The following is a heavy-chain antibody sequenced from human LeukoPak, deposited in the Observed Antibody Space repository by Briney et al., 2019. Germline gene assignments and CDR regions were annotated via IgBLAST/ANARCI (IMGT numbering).Heavy chain of an antibody. Sequence: ASVKVSCKASGYTFTSYYIHWVRQAPGLGLEWMGIINPSGGSTAYAQKFQGRVTVTRDMSTSTVYMELSSLRSEDTAVYYCARDFEYADYGGASDIWGQGTMVTVSS. CDR3: ARDFEYADYGGASDI. CDR2: INPSGGST. D-gene: IGHD4-17*01. V-gene: IGHV1-46*01. CDR1: GYTFTSYY. J-gene: IGHJ3*02.